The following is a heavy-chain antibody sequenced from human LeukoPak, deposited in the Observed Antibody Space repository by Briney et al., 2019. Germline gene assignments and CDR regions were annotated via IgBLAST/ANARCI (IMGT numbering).Heavy chain of an antibody. D-gene: IGHD3-16*02. Sequence: SGTLSLTCAVSGGSISSSNWWSWVRQPPGKGLEWIGEIYHSGSTNYNPSLKSRVTISVDTSKNQFSLKLSSVTAADTAVYYCATSSLRLGELSPFDYWGQGTLVTVSS. J-gene: IGHJ4*02. CDR1: GGSISSSNW. V-gene: IGHV4-4*02. CDR2: IYHSGST. CDR3: ATSSLRLGELSPFDY.